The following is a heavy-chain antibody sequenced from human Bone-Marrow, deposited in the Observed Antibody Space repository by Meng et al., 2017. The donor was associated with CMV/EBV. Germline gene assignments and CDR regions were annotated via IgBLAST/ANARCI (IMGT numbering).Heavy chain of an antibody. V-gene: IGHV4-38-2*02. CDR1: GYSISSGYY. Sequence: SETLSLTCTVSGYSISSGYYWGWIRQPPGKGLEWIGSIYYSGSTYYNPSLKSRVTISVDTSKNQFSLKLSSVTAADTAVYYCAREGCSSTSCTAYYFDYWGQGTLVTVSS. CDR2: IYYSGST. J-gene: IGHJ4*02. CDR3: AREGCSSTSCTAYYFDY. D-gene: IGHD2-2*01.